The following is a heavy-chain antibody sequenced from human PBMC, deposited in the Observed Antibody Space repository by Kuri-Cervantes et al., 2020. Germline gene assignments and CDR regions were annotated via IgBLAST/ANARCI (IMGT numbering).Heavy chain of an antibody. J-gene: IGHJ2*01. CDR2: ISSSGSTI. CDR3: AKVNGSGSYLYWYFDL. D-gene: IGHD3-10*01. Sequence: GGSLRLSCAASGFTFSSYWMSWVRQAPGKGLEWVSYISSSGSTIYYADSVKGRFTISRDNAKNSLYLQMNSLRAEDTALYYCAKVNGSGSYLYWYFDLWGRGTLVTVSS. CDR1: GFTFSSYW. V-gene: IGHV3-48*04.